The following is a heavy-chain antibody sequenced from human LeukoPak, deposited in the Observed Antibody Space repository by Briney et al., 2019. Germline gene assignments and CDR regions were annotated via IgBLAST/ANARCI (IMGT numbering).Heavy chain of an antibody. V-gene: IGHV1-2*02. CDR2: INPNSGGT. CDR3: ARGDYYGSPKVVAA. CDR1: GYTFTAYY. J-gene: IGHJ5*02. D-gene: IGHD3-10*01. Sequence: GASVKVSCKASGYTFTAYYMHWVRQAPGQGLEWMGWINPNSGGTNYGQKFQDRVTMTRDTSISTAYIELNLLRSDDTAVYYCARGDYYGSPKVVAAWGQGTLVTVSS.